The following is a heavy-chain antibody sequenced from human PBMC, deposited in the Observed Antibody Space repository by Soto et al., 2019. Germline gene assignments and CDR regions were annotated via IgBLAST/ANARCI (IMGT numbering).Heavy chain of an antibody. V-gene: IGHV1-18*01. CDR1: GYTFTDLG. D-gene: IGHD2-2*01. CDR3: AREYCTRSSCYGVDY. Sequence: QVQLVQSGAEVKKPGGSVKVSCMASGYTFTDLGISWVRQAPGQGLEWMGWSSTYNGDTRYAQKAQDRVTLTTDTSTSTAYMELRSLRSDDTAMYYCAREYCTRSSCYGVDYWGQGTLVTVSS. J-gene: IGHJ4*02. CDR2: SSTYNGDT.